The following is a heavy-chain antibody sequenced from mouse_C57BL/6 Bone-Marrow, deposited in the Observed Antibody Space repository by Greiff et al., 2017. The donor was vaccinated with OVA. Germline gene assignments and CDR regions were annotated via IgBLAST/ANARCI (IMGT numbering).Heavy chain of an antibody. D-gene: IGHD1-1*01. CDR1: GFTFTSYA. Sequence: EVHLVESGEGLVKPGGSLKLSCAASGFTFTSYAMSWVRQTPEKRLEWVAYISSGGGYTNYAQTVNGRFTISRDNARNTLYLQMSSLKSEDTAIYYSLITADRFAYWGQGTLVTVSA. V-gene: IGHV5-9-1*02. J-gene: IGHJ3*01. CDR3: LITADRFAY. CDR2: ISSGGGYT.